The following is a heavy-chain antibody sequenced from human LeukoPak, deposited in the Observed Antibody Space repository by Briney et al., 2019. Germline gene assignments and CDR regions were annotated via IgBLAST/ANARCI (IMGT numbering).Heavy chain of an antibody. CDR3: TRVGYIDEGIDY. D-gene: IGHD5-24*01. J-gene: IGHJ4*02. CDR2: IKQDGSKK. CDR1: GFPFSSYW. Sequence: GGSLRLSCVASGFPFSSYWMTWARQAPGKGLEWVANIKQDGSKKSYVDSVKGRFTISRDNAKNSLYLQMNSLGAEDTAIYYCTRVGYIDEGIDYWGQGTLVTVSS. V-gene: IGHV3-7*04.